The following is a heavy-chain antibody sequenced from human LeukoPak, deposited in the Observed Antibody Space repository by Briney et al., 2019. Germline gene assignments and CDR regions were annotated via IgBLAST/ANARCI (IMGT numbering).Heavy chain of an antibody. CDR3: ARDYGDYFGFSAFDI. J-gene: IGHJ3*02. V-gene: IGHV3-53*01. Sequence: GGSLRLSRAASGFTITTNYMNWVRQAPGKGLEWVSVIYGDDETNYADSVKGRFTISRDNSKNTLYLQMNSLRADDTAVYYCARDYGDYFGFSAFDIWGQGTMVTVSS. CDR2: IYGDDET. CDR1: GFTITTNY. D-gene: IGHD4-17*01.